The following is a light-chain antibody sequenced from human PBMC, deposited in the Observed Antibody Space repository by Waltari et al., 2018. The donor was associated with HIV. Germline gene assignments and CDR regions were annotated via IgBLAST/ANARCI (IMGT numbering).Light chain of an antibody. CDR2: EVS. J-gene: IGLJ2*01. V-gene: IGLV2-23*02. CDR1: RSDVGGYNL. Sequence: QSALTQPASVSGSPGQSITISCTGPRSDVGGYNLVPWYQQHPGKAPKLMIYEVSKRPSGVSNRFSGSKSGNTASLTISGLQAEDEADYYCCSYAGSSTLVFGGGTKLTVL. CDR3: CSYAGSSTLV.